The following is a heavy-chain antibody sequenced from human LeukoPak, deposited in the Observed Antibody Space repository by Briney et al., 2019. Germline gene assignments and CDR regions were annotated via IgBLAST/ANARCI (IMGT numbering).Heavy chain of an antibody. D-gene: IGHD2-2*01. J-gene: IGHJ3*02. CDR1: GFTFGDYA. CDR3: TRSHCSGSICYVGAFDI. CDR2: IRSKTYGETT. V-gene: IGHV3-49*03. Sequence: GSLRLSCTASGFTFGDYAMSWFRQAPGKGLEWVGFIRSKTYGETTEYAASVEGRFTISRDDSKSVAYLQMNSLKAEDTALYYCTRSHCSGSICYVGAFDIWGQGTMVTVSS.